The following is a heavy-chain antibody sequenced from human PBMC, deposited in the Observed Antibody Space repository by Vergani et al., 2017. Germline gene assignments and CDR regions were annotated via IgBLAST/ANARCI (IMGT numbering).Heavy chain of an antibody. J-gene: IGHJ6*03. CDR3: ARGIIKPGYMDV. CDR1: GGSFSGYY. CDR2: INHSGST. D-gene: IGHD2/OR15-2a*01. V-gene: IGHV4-34*01. Sequence: QVQLQQWGAGLLKPSETLSLTCAVYGGSFSGYYWSWIRQPPGKGLEWIGEINHSGSTNYNPSLKSRVTISVDTSKNQFSLKLSSVTAADTAVYYCARGIIKPGYMDVGGKGTTVTVSS.